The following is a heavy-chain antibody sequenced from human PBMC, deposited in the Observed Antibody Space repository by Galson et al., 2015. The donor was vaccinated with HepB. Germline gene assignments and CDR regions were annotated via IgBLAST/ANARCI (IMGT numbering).Heavy chain of an antibody. CDR2: IYSGGGT. CDR1: GFTVSSNY. D-gene: IGHD6-13*01. J-gene: IGHJ6*02. V-gene: IGHV3-53*01. CDR3: ARDSSSFYGMDV. Sequence: PRLSCAASGFTVSSNYMSWVRQAPGKGLEWVSVIYSGGGTYYADSVKGRFTISRDNSKNTLYLQMNSLRAEDTAVYYCARDSSSFYGMDVWGQGTTVTVSS.